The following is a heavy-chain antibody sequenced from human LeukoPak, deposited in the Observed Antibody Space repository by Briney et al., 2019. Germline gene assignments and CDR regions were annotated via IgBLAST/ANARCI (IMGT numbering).Heavy chain of an antibody. CDR3: ARLRADHFDY. D-gene: IGHD5-12*01. CDR2: INPNSGGT. Sequence: ASVKVSCKASGYTFTGHYMHWVRQAPGQGLEWMGWINPNSGGTNYAQKFQGRVTMTRDTSISTAYMELSRLRSDDTAVFYCARLRADHFDYWGQGTLVTVSS. V-gene: IGHV1-2*02. J-gene: IGHJ4*02. CDR1: GYTFTGHY.